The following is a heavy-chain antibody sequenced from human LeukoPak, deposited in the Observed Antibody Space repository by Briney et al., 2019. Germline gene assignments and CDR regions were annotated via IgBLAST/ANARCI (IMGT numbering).Heavy chain of an antibody. CDR1: GFSFSSYA. V-gene: IGHV3-30-3*01. Sequence: PGGSLRLSCAASGFSFSSYAMHWVRQAPGKGLEWVAVISYDGSNKYYADSVKGRFTISRDNSKNTLYLQMNSLRAEDTAVYYCAKGFSGVAGNFDYWGQGTLVTVSS. D-gene: IGHD6-19*01. CDR3: AKGFSGVAGNFDY. CDR2: ISYDGSNK. J-gene: IGHJ4*02.